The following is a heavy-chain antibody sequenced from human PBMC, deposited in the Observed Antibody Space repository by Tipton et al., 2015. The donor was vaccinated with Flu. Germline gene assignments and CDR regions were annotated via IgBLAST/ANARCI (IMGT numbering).Heavy chain of an antibody. CDR1: GGSISSSSYY. V-gene: IGHV4-39*07. CDR3: ARVGGYCSGGSCYFDY. D-gene: IGHD2-15*01. CDR2: IYYSGST. J-gene: IGHJ4*02. Sequence: TLSLTCTVSGGSISSSSYYWGWIRQPPGKGLEWIGSIYYSGSTYYNPSLKSRGTISVDTSKNQFSLKLSSVTAADTAVYYCARVGGYCSGGSCYFDYWGQGTLVTVSS.